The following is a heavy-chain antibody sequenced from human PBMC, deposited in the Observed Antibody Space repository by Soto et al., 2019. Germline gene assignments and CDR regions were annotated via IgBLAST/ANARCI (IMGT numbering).Heavy chain of an antibody. J-gene: IGHJ4*02. Sequence: QVQLVESGGGVVQPGTSLRLSCAASGFTFSSHAMHWVRQAPGRGLEWVALISDDGGTKDYTDSVQGRYTISRDDSKKPLYLHLYTLTAEDTAVYYCARAFHYYGSGSYSDFDYWGQGTLVTVSS. CDR3: ARAFHYYGSGSYSDFDY. V-gene: IGHV3-30-3*01. D-gene: IGHD3-10*01. CDR1: GFTFSSHA. CDR2: ISDDGGTK.